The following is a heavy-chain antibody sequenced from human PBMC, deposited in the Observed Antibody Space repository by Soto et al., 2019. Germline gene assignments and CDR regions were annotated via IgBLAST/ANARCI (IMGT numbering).Heavy chain of an antibody. CDR1: GFSLSTSGVG. CDR2: IYWDDDK. J-gene: IGHJ4*02. CDR3: AHRPSYCSGGNRYSGFDY. D-gene: IGHD2-15*01. V-gene: IGHV2-5*02. Sequence: QITLKESGPTLVKPTQTLTLTCTFSGFSLSTSGVGVGWIRQPPGKALEWLALIYWDDDKRYSPSLKSRLTITQDTSKNQVVLTMTNMDPVDTATYYCAHRPSYCSGGNRYSGFDYWGQGTLVTVSS.